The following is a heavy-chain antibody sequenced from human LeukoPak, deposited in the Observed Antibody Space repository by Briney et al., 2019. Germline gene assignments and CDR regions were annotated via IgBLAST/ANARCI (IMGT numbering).Heavy chain of an antibody. Sequence: GASVKVSCKASGGTFRSYAISWVRQAPGQGLEWMGGIIPIFGTANYAQKFQGRVTVTADESTSTAYMELSSLRSEDTAVYYCAREYLGGHHFWSGYSDYWGQGTLVTVSS. CDR1: GGTFRSYA. J-gene: IGHJ4*02. V-gene: IGHV1-69*13. CDR3: AREYLGGHHFWSGYSDY. CDR2: IIPIFGTA. D-gene: IGHD3-3*02.